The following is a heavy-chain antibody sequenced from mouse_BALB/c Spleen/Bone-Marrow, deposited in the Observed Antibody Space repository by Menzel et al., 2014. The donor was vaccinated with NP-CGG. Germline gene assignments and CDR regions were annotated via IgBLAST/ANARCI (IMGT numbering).Heavy chain of an antibody. D-gene: IGHD1-1*01. CDR2: IHYSGTT. CDR3: AITTVVNAMDY. V-gene: IGHV3-1*02. J-gene: IGHJ4*01. Sequence: VQLQQSGPDLVKPSQSLSLTCTVTGYSITSGYTWHWIRQFPGNTLEWMGYIHYSGTTNYNPSLKSRISITRDTSKNQFFLQLNSVITEDTATYYCAITTVVNAMDYWGQGTSVTVSS. CDR1: GYSITSGYT.